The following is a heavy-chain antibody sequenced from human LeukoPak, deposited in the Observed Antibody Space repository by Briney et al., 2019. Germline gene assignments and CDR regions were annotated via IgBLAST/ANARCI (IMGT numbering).Heavy chain of an antibody. CDR1: GGTFSSYT. V-gene: IGHV1-69*02. CDR2: IIPTLGIA. J-gene: IGHJ5*02. Sequence: SVKVSCKASGGTFSSYTISWVRQAPRQGLEWMGRIIPTLGIANYAQKFQGRVTITADKSTSTAYMELSSLRSEDTAVYYCARMTGFDPWGQGTLVTVSS. CDR3: ARMTGFDP.